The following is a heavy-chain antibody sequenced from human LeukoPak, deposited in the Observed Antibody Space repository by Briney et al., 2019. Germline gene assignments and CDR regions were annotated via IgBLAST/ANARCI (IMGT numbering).Heavy chain of an antibody. V-gene: IGHV3-23*01. J-gene: IGHJ1*01. D-gene: IGHD6-19*01. CDR3: AKSPSSGWYAEYFQH. CDR1: GFTFSNYA. Sequence: PGGSLRLSCTGSGFTFSNYAMSWVRQASGKGLEWVSVISGSGTKTYYADSVRGRLTISRDSSKNTLYLQMNSLRAEDTAVYYCAKSPSSGWYAEYFQHWGQGTLVTVSS. CDR2: ISGSGTKT.